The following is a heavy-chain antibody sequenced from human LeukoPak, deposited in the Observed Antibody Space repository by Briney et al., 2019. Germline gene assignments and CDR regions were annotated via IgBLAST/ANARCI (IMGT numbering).Heavy chain of an antibody. D-gene: IGHD3-9*01. CDR1: GGTFSSYA. CDR2: IIPIFGTA. V-gene: IGHV1-69*01. Sequence: SVKVSCKASGGTFSSYAISWVRQAPGQGLEWMGGIIPIFGTANYAQKFQGRVTITADESTSTAYMELSRLRSEDTAVHYCARETSYYDILTGYFYYFDYWGQGTLVTVSS. CDR3: ARETSYYDILTGYFYYFDY. J-gene: IGHJ4*02.